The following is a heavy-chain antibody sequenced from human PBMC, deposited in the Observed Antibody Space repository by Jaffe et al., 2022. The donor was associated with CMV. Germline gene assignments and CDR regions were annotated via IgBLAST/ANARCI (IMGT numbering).Heavy chain of an antibody. CDR3: AKGGEYCSGGSCYGEYNWFDP. V-gene: IGHV3-9*01. Sequence: EVQLVESGGGLVQPGRSLRLSCAASGFTFDDYAMHWVRQAPGKGLEWVSGISWNSGSIGYADSVKGRFTISRDNAKNSLYLQMNSLRAEDTALYYCAKGGEYCSGGSCYGEYNWFDPWGQGTLVTVSS. D-gene: IGHD2-15*01. CDR2: ISWNSGSI. J-gene: IGHJ5*02. CDR1: GFTFDDYA.